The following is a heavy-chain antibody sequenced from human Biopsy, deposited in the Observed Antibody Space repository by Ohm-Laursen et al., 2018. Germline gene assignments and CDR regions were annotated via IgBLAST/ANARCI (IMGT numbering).Heavy chain of an antibody. CDR2: IFYDGSNT. D-gene: IGHD3-10*01. CDR1: GFTFNNYG. J-gene: IGHJ6*02. CDR3: ASGDIGGIGLDV. V-gene: IGHV3-30*03. Sequence: SLRLSCTASGFTFNNYGMQWVRQAPGKGLEWVAFIFYDGSNTYYADSVKGRFTISRDNSRDTLYLQMSSLRADDTAVYYCASGDIGGIGLDVWGLGTTVTVSS.